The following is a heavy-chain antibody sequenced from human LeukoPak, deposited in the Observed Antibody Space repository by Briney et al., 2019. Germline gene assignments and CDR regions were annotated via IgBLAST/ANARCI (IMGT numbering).Heavy chain of an antibody. J-gene: IGHJ4*02. CDR3: ARGGSFGTY. Sequence: ASVKVSCKASGYSFTSHYMHWVRQATGQGLEWMGWISAYNGNTNYAQKIQGRVTLTTDTSTSTAYMELRSLRSDDTAVYYCARGGSFGTYWGQGTPVTVSS. CDR2: ISAYNGNT. V-gene: IGHV1-18*04. D-gene: IGHD3-10*01. CDR1: GYSFTSHY.